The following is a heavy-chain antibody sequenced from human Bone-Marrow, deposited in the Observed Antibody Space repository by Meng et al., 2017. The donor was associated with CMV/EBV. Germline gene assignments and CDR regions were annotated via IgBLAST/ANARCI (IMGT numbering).Heavy chain of an antibody. Sequence: GGSLRLSCAASGFTFSSSWMTWVRQAPGKGLEWVANIKQDGSGNFYADSVQGRFTISRDNAKKSLYLQMHSLRGEDTAVYYCARDLWGDSSGSYFDYWGQGTLVTVSS. D-gene: IGHD3-22*01. J-gene: IGHJ4*02. CDR2: IKQDGSGN. CDR1: GFTFSSSW. CDR3: ARDLWGDSSGSYFDY. V-gene: IGHV3-7*01.